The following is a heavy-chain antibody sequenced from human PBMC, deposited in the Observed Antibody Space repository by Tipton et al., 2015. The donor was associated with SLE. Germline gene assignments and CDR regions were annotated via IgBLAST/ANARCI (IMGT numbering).Heavy chain of an antibody. D-gene: IGHD3-22*01. V-gene: IGHV4-38-2*01. J-gene: IGHJ4*02. CDR2: ISHSGNI. CDR1: GFSISSGYY. CDR3: ARHDYDDNGYYLHYFDD. Sequence: TLSLTCAVSGFSISSGYYWGWIRQSPEKGLEWIGSISHSGNIYYNPTLEGRVAMSMDTSKNQVFMRLSSVTAADTATYYCARHDYDDNGYYLHYFDDWGQGTLVTVSS.